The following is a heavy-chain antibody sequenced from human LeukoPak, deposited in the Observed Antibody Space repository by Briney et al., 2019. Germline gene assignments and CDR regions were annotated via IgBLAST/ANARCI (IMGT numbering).Heavy chain of an antibody. Sequence: PSETLSLTCTVSGGSISSYYWSWIRQPPGKGLEWIGYIYYSGNTNYNPSLKSRVTISVDTSKNQFSLKLSSVTAADTGVYYCATRVVAGIPYYFDHWGQGTLVTVSS. D-gene: IGHD6-19*01. CDR3: ATRVVAGIPYYFDH. CDR2: IYYSGNT. CDR1: GGSISSYY. J-gene: IGHJ4*02. V-gene: IGHV4-59*08.